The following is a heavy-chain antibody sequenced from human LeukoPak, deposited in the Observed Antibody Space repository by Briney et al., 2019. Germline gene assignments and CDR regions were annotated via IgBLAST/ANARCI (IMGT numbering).Heavy chain of an antibody. CDR1: GGTFSSYA. Sequence: ASVKVSCKASGGTFSSYAISWVRQAPGQGLEWMGRIIPIFGTANYAQKFQGRVTITTDESTSTAYMELRSLRSDDTAVYYCAREGMITDYWGQGTLVTVSS. CDR3: AREGMITDY. CDR2: IIPIFGTA. J-gene: IGHJ4*02. V-gene: IGHV1-69*05. D-gene: IGHD3-22*01.